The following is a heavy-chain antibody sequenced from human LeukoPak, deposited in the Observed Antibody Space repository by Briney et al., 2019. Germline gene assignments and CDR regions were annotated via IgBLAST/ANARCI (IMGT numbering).Heavy chain of an antibody. Sequence: GGSLRLSCAASGFTFSSYGMHWVRQAPGKGLEWVAFIRYDGSNKYYADSVKGRFTISRDNSKNTLYLQMGSLRAEDMAVYYCARLDYYYDSSGPRVGAFDIWGQGTMVTVSS. CDR3: ARLDYYYDSSGPRVGAFDI. CDR1: GFTFSSYG. J-gene: IGHJ3*02. D-gene: IGHD3-22*01. CDR2: IRYDGSNK. V-gene: IGHV3-30*02.